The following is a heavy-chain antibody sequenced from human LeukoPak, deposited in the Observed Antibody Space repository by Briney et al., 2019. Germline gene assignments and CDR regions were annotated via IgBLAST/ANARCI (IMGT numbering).Heavy chain of an antibody. CDR3: ARQTPITMVRGVMAGHQLDY. D-gene: IGHD3-10*01. J-gene: IGHJ4*02. V-gene: IGHV4-59*08. CDR2: IYYSGST. CDR1: GGSISSYY. Sequence: SETPSLTCTVSGGSISSYYWSWIRQPPGKGLEWIGYIYYSGSTNYNPSLKSRVTISVDTSKNQFSLKLSSVTAADTAVYYCARQTPITMVRGVMAGHQLDYWGQGTLVTVSS.